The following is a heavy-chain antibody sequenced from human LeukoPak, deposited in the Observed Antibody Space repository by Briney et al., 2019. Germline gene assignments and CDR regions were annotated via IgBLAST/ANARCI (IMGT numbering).Heavy chain of an antibody. Sequence: SETLSLTCTVSGGSISSYYWSWIRQPPGKGLEWIGYIYYSGSTYYNPSLKSRVTISVDTSKNQFSLKLSSVTAADTAVYYCAREATPWASRSNWFDPWGQGTLVTVSS. CDR2: IYYSGST. J-gene: IGHJ5*02. CDR3: AREATPWASRSNWFDP. CDR1: GGSISSYY. V-gene: IGHV4-59*12. D-gene: IGHD5-12*01.